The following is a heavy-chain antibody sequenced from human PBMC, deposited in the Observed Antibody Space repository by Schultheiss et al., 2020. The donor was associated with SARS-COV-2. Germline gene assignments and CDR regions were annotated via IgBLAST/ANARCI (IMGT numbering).Heavy chain of an antibody. J-gene: IGHJ4*02. CDR3: ARLFRYYGSGTS. CDR2: IYYSGST. CDR1: GGSFSGYY. V-gene: IGHV4-59*08. D-gene: IGHD3-10*01. Sequence: SETLSLTCAVYGGSFSGYYWSWIRQPPGKGLEWIGYIYYSGSTNYNPSLKSRVTISVDTSKNQFSLKLSSVTAADTAVYYCARLFRYYGSGTSWGQGTLVTVSS.